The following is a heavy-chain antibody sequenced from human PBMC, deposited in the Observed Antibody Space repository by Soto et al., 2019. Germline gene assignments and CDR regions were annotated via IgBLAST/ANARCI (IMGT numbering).Heavy chain of an antibody. CDR3: ARDRGSGWYDY. V-gene: IGHV1-69*12. CDR1: GGTFSSYA. Sequence: QVQLVQSGAEVKKPGSSVKVSCKASGGTFSSYAISWVRQAPGQGLEWMGGIIPIFGTATYAQKFQGRVTITADEYTRTACMERSSRRAEDTAVYYCARDRGSGWYDYWGQGTLVTVSS. CDR2: IIPIFGTA. D-gene: IGHD6-19*01. J-gene: IGHJ4*02.